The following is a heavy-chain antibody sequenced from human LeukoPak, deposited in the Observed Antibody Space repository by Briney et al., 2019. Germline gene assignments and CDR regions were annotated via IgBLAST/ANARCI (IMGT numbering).Heavy chain of an antibody. CDR1: GFTFSSYG. J-gene: IGHJ6*03. Sequence: GGSLRLSCAASGFTFSSYGMHWVRQAPGKGLEWVAFIRYDGSNKYYADSVQGRFTISRDNARNSLYLQMNSLRAEDTTVYYCARSAPAAAGTGPMDVWGKRTTVTVSS. D-gene: IGHD6-13*01. V-gene: IGHV3-30*02. CDR2: IRYDGSNK. CDR3: ARSAPAAAGTGPMDV.